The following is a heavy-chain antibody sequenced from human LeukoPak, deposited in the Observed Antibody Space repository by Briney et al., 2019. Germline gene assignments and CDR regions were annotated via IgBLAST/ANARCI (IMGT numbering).Heavy chain of an antibody. CDR2: ISGRSSHV. CDR1: GFSFSDYD. V-gene: IGHV3-21*01. J-gene: IGHJ4*02. CDR3: GRAFPPLRTASAGDL. D-gene: IGHD3-16*01. Sequence: GGSLRLSCSASGFSFSDYDMNWFRQAPGKGLEWISSISGRSSHVYYGDSVKGRLSISRDNAMNSVFLQMNSLGVDDTAVYYCGRAFPPLRTASAGDLWGRGTLVTVSS.